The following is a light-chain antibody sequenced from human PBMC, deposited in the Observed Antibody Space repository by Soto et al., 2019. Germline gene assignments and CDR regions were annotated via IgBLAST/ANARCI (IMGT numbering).Light chain of an antibody. CDR1: QNVYNN. CDR2: DAS. J-gene: IGKJ4*01. Sequence: EIVMTQSPATLSVSPGEGATLSRKASQNVYNNLAWYQQRPGQPPRLLIYDASTRATGISARFSGSGYGTEFTLTISSLQSEDFAVYFCQQCRNWPLTFGGGTKVEIK. V-gene: IGKV3-15*01. CDR3: QQCRNWPLT.